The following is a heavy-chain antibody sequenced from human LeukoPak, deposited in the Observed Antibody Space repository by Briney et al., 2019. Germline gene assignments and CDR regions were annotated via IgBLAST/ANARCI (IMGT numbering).Heavy chain of an antibody. CDR2: ISGSGGST. V-gene: IGHV3-23*01. Sequence: GGSLRLSCAASRFTFSSYAMSWVRQAPGKGLEWVSAISGSGGSTYYADSVKGRCTISRDNSKNTLYLQMNSLRAEDTAVYYCAKVLDYDILTGLAWGQGTLVTVSS. CDR1: RFTFSSYA. J-gene: IGHJ4*02. CDR3: AKVLDYDILTGLA. D-gene: IGHD3-9*01.